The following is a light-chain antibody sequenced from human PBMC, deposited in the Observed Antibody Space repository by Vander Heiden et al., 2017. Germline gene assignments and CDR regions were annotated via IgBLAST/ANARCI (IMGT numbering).Light chain of an antibody. V-gene: IGLV2-14*01. Sequence: QSALTQPASVSGSPGQSITISCTGTSSDVGGYNYVSWYQQHPGKAPKLMIYVISNRPSGASNRFSGSKSGNAASLTIAGLQAEDDADYYCSSYTSSSTSWVFGGGTKLTVL. CDR3: SSYTSSSTSWV. J-gene: IGLJ3*02. CDR1: SSDVGGYNY. CDR2: VIS.